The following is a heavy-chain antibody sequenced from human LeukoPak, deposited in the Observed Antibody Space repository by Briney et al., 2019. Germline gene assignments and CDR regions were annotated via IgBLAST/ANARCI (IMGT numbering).Heavy chain of an antibody. CDR2: IYYSGST. CDR3: ARELATVTTGGYFDY. V-gene: IGHV4-31*03. Sequence: SETLSLTCTVSGGSISSGGYYWSWIRQHPGKGLEWIGYIYYSGSTYYNPSLKSRVTISVDTSKNQFSLKLSSVTAADTAVYYCARELATVTTGGYFDYWGQGTLVTVSS. CDR1: GGSISSGGYY. J-gene: IGHJ4*02. D-gene: IGHD4-17*01.